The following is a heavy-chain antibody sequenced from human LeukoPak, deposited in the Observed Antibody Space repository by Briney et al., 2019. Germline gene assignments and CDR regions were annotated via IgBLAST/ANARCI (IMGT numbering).Heavy chain of an antibody. CDR2: IYSGGST. CDR3: ARGHHSSSWYRLGY. Sequence: PGGSLRLSCAASGFTVSSNYMSWVRQAPGKGLEWVSVIYSGGSTYYADSVKGRFTISRDNSKNTLYLQMNSLRAEDTAVYYCARGHHSSSWYRLGYWGQGTLVTVSS. CDR1: GFTVSSNY. D-gene: IGHD6-13*01. J-gene: IGHJ4*02. V-gene: IGHV3-53*01.